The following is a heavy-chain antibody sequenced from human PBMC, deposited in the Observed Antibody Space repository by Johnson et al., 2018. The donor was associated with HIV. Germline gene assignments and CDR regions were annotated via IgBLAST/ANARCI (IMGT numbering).Heavy chain of an antibody. Sequence: VQLVESGGGWVQPGGSMRLSCAASGFTFSSYDMHWVRQTTGKGLEWVSGINWNGGSTSYADSVKGRFTISRDNAKTSLCLQVNSLGAEDTALYYCAREVSLRGGATLPPSYAFDIWGQGTLVSVSS. V-gene: IGHV3-20*04. J-gene: IGHJ3*02. CDR2: INWNGGST. D-gene: IGHD1-26*01. CDR3: AREVSLRGGATLPPSYAFDI. CDR1: GFTFSSYD.